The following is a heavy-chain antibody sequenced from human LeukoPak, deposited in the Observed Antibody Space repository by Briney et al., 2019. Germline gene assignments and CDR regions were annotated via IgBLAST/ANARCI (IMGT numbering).Heavy chain of an antibody. Sequence: GGSLRLSCAASGFTFSSYAMSWVRQAPGKGLEWVSAISGSGGSTYYADSVKGRFTISRDNSKNTLYLQMNSLRAEDTAVYYCARDEYSYGYGLGIRRYGMDVWGQGTTVTVSS. D-gene: IGHD5-18*01. CDR1: GFTFSSYA. J-gene: IGHJ6*02. CDR3: ARDEYSYGYGLGIRRYGMDV. V-gene: IGHV3-23*01. CDR2: ISGSGGST.